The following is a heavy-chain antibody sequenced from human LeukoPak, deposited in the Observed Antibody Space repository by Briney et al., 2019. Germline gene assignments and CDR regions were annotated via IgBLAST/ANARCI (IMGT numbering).Heavy chain of an antibody. CDR3: KGDSPDPFEH. Sequence: PGRSLRLSCTASGFTFSSYGMHWVRQAPGKGLEWVAVIWYDGSNQQYADSVKGRFTISRDNSGNTVFLQMNSLRPEDTAVYCAKGDSPDPFEHWGQGTLVTVSS. CDR1: GFTFSSYG. D-gene: IGHD3-22*01. V-gene: IGHV3-33*06. CDR2: IWYDGSNQ. J-gene: IGHJ4*02.